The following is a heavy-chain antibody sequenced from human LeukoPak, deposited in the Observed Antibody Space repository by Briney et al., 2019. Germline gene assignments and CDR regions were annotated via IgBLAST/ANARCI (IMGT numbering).Heavy chain of an antibody. D-gene: IGHD3-9*01. CDR3: AREELRYFDWPGDELQH. Sequence: ASAKVSCKASGYTFTGYYMHWVRQAPGQGLEWMGWINPNSGGTNYAQKFQGRVTMTRDTSISTAYMELSRLRSDDTAVYYCAREELRYFDWPGDELQHWGQGTLVTVSS. CDR1: GYTFTGYY. CDR2: INPNSGGT. J-gene: IGHJ1*01. V-gene: IGHV1-2*02.